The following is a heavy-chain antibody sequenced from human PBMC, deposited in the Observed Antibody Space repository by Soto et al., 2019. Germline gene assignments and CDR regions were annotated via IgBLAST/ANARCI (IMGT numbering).Heavy chain of an antibody. CDR1: GFPFSSYG. V-gene: IGHV3-23*01. J-gene: IGHJ6*02. CDR3: AKVELAAGLDV. CDR2: ISGSGGRI. Sequence: GGSLRLSCAASGFPFSSYGMTWVRQAPGKGLEWVSEISGSGGRIYYADLVKGRLTISRDNSKNMLYLQMNSLTAEDTAVYYCAKVELAAGLDVWGQGTTVTVSS. D-gene: IGHD6-19*01.